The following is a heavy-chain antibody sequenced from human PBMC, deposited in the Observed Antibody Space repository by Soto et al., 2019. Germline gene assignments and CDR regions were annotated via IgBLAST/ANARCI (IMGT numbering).Heavy chain of an antibody. CDR1: GGSISSSSYY. J-gene: IGHJ4*02. CDR3: ARLPIAGAGRSFDY. Sequence: QLQLQESGPGLVKPSETLSLTCTVSGGSISSSSYYWGWIRQPPGKGLEWIGSIYYSGSTYYNPSLKSRVTISVDTSKNQFSLKLSSVTAADTAVYYCARLPIAGAGRSFDYWGQGTLVTVSS. CDR2: IYYSGST. D-gene: IGHD6-19*01. V-gene: IGHV4-39*01.